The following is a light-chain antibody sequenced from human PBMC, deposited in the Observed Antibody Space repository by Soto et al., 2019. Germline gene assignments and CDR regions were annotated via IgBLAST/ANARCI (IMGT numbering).Light chain of an antibody. J-gene: IGKJ5*01. V-gene: IGKV3-11*01. Sequence: EIVLTQSPATLSLSPGQRATLSCRASQSVSSYSAWYQQKTGQAPRRLIHDASNRAAGIPARFSGSGSGPDFTLTISSLEPEDFAVYYCQQRSNSPTFGQGTQLEIK. CDR1: QSVSSY. CDR2: DAS. CDR3: QQRSNSPT.